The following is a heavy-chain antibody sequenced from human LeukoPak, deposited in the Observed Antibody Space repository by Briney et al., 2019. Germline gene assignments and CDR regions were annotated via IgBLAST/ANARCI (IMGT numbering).Heavy chain of an antibody. J-gene: IGHJ4*02. V-gene: IGHV3-30*02. CDR2: IWYDGSNK. CDR3: AKDERSYYDSSGYFGAIDY. D-gene: IGHD3-22*01. CDR1: GFTFNRYA. Sequence: SGGSLRLSCAASGFTFNRYAMNWVRQAPGKGLEWVAFIWYDGSNKYYADSVKGRFTISRDNSKNTLYLQMNSPRAEDTAVYYCAKDERSYYDSSGYFGAIDYWGQGSLVTVSS.